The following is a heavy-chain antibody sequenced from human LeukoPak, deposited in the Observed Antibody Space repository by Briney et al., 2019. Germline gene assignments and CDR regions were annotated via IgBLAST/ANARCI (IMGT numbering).Heavy chain of an antibody. Sequence: GGSLRLSCAASGFTFSSYSMNWVRQAPGKGLEWVSYISSSSSTIYYADSVKGRFIISRDNAKNSVYLQMNTVRAEDTAVYYCAKWDTGMVAFDSWGQGTLVTVSP. CDR3: AKWDTGMVAFDS. J-gene: IGHJ5*01. D-gene: IGHD5-18*01. CDR1: GFTFSSYS. CDR2: ISSSSSTI. V-gene: IGHV3-48*01.